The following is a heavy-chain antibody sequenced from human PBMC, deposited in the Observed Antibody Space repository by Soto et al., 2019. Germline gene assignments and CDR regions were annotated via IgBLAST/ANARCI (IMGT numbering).Heavy chain of an antibody. J-gene: IGHJ2*01. Sequence: QVQLVQSGAEVKKPGASVKVSCKASGYTFTSYAMHWVRQAPGQRLEWMGWINAGNGNTKYSQKFQGRVTITRDTSASTAYMEVSSLRSEDTAVYCCARGGSVYWYFDLWGRGTLVTVSS. D-gene: IGHD1-26*01. V-gene: IGHV1-3*01. CDR1: GYTFTSYA. CDR2: INAGNGNT. CDR3: ARGGSVYWYFDL.